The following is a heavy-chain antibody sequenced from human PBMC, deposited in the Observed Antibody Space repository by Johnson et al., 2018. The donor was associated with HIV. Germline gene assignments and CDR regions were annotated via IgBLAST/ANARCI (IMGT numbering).Heavy chain of an antibody. CDR2: ISYDGSNK. Sequence: QVQLVESGGGVVQPVRPLRLSCAASGFTFSSYGIHWVRQAPGKGLEWVAVISYDGSNKYYADSVKGRFTISRDNSKNTLYLQMNSLRAEDTAVYYCARGYGGNYDAFDIWGQGTMVTVSS. CDR3: ARGYGGNYDAFDI. V-gene: IGHV3-30*19. CDR1: GFTFSSYG. D-gene: IGHD4-23*01. J-gene: IGHJ3*02.